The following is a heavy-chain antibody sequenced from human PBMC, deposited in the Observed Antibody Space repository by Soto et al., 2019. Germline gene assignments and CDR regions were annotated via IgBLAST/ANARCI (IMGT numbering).Heavy chain of an antibody. CDR3: ARDIPDAYYDILTGYYQFRSYYYYMDV. D-gene: IGHD3-9*01. CDR2: IKQDGSEK. J-gene: IGHJ6*03. CDR1: GFTFSSYW. Sequence: GGSLRLSCAASGFTFSSYWMSWVRPAPGKGLEWVANIKQDGSEKYYVDSVKGRFTISRDNAKNSLYLQMNSLRAEDTAVYYCARDIPDAYYDILTGYYQFRSYYYYMDVWGKGTTVTVSS. V-gene: IGHV3-7*01.